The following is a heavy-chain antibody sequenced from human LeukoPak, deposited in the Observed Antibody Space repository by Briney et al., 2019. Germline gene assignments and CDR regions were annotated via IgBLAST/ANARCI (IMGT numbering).Heavy chain of an antibody. V-gene: IGHV1-2*06. CDR2: INPNSGGT. J-gene: IGHJ4*02. Sequence: ASVKVSCKASGYTFTGYYMHWVRQAPGQGLEWMGRINPNSGGTNYAQKLQGRVTMTTDTSTSTAYMELRSLRSDDTAVYYCARDLGATTLDYFDYWGQGTLVTVSS. D-gene: IGHD1-26*01. CDR1: GYTFTGYY. CDR3: ARDLGATTLDYFDY.